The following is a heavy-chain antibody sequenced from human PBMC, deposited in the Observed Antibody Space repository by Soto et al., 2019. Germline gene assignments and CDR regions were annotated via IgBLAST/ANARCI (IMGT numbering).Heavy chain of an antibody. V-gene: IGHV4-39*01. J-gene: IGHJ5*02. CDR1: GGSISSSNYY. CDR3: ARRHTAFDP. CDR2: IYYSGST. Sequence: PSETLSLTCTVSGGSISSSNYYWGWIRQPPGKGLEWIGSIYYSGSTYYNPSLKSRVTISIDTSKNQFSLKLSSVTAADTAVYYCARRHTAFDPWGQGALVTVSS. D-gene: IGHD2-21*02.